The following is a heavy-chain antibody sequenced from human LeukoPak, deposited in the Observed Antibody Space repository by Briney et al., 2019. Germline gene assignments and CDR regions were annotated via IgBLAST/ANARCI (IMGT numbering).Heavy chain of an antibody. D-gene: IGHD6-13*01. Sequence: GGSLRLSCAAAGFSVSSYSMNWVRQAPGKGLEWVSYISSSSSTIYYADSVKGRFTISRDNAKNSLYLQMNSLRAEDTAVYYCARDWAAAGYYFDYWGQGTLVTVSS. CDR2: ISSSSSTI. J-gene: IGHJ4*02. CDR1: GFSVSSYS. CDR3: ARDWAAAGYYFDY. V-gene: IGHV3-48*04.